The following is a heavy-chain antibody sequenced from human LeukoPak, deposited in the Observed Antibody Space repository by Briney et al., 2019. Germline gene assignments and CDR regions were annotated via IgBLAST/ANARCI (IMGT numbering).Heavy chain of an antibody. D-gene: IGHD6-19*01. CDR3: ARDPSIAVAGGDY. CDR1: GFTVSSNY. CDR2: IYSGGNT. V-gene: IGHV3-66*01. Sequence: GGSLRLSCAASGFTVSSNYMSWVRQAPGKGLEWVSVIYSGGNTYYADSVKGRFTISRDNSKNTLYLQMNSLRAEDTAVYYCARDPSIAVAGGDYWGQGTLVTVSS. J-gene: IGHJ4*02.